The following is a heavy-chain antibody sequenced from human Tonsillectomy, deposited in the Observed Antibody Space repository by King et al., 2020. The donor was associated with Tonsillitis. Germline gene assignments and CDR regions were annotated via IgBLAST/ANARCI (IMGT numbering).Heavy chain of an antibody. J-gene: IGHJ4*02. D-gene: IGHD2-8*01. CDR3: GGMVYSGDY. CDR1: GFTFSSYG. V-gene: IGHV3-30*02. CDR2: IRSDGSSK. Sequence: VQLVESGGGVVQPGGSLRLSCAASGFTFSSYGMHWVRQAPGKGLEWVAFIRSDGSSKHYADSVKGRFTISRDNSNNTLYLQMNSLRAEDTAVYYCGGMVYSGDYWGQGTLVTVSS.